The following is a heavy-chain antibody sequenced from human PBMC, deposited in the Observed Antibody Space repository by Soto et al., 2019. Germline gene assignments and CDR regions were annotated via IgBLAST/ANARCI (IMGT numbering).Heavy chain of an antibody. V-gene: IGHV3-30*03. Sequence: QVQLVESGGGVGQPGRSLRLSCAASGFTFSSYGMHWVRQAPGKGLEWVAVISYDGSNKYYADSVKGRFTISRDNSKNTLYLQMNSLRDEDTAVYYCASAPPFDWLYVYWGQGTLVTLSS. CDR3: ASAPPFDWLYVY. J-gene: IGHJ4*02. CDR2: ISYDGSNK. D-gene: IGHD3-9*01. CDR1: GFTFSSYG.